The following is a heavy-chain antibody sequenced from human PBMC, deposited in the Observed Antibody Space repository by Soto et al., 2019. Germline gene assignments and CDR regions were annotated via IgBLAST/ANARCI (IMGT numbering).Heavy chain of an antibody. V-gene: IGHV3-21*01. J-gene: IGHJ6*02. Sequence: GSLRLSCAASGFTFSSYSMNWVRQAPGKGLEWVSSISSSSSYIYYADSVKGRFTISRDNAKNSLYLQMNSLRAEDTAVYYCARGYSSGWYQSYYYYYGMDVWGQGTTVTVSS. CDR1: GFTFSSYS. CDR3: ARGYSSGWYQSYYYYYGMDV. CDR2: ISSSSSYI. D-gene: IGHD6-19*01.